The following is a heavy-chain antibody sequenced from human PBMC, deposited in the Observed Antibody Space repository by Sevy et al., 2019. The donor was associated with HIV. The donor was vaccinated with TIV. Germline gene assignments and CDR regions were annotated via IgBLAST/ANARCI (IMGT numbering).Heavy chain of an antibody. Sequence: SETLSLTCTVSGGSINSDHWNWIRQPPGKGLEWIGYVYYIGGTNYNPSLKNQVTISVDRTKNQFSLKLTSVIAADTAVYYCARRNDFAIWGQGTMVTVSS. CDR1: GGSINSDH. CDR2: VYYIGGT. V-gene: IGHV4-59*08. CDR3: ARRNDFAI. J-gene: IGHJ3*02.